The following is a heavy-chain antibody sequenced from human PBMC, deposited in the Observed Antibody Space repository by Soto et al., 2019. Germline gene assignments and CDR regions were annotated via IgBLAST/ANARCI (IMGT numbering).Heavy chain of an antibody. CDR1: GFTFSSYG. J-gene: IGHJ4*02. V-gene: IGHV3-33*01. D-gene: IGHD5-12*01. CDR3: ARDRGSLLYYFDY. Sequence: SLRLFCAASGFTFSSYGMHWVRQAPGKGLEWVAVIWYDGSNKYYADSVKGRFTISRDNSKNTLYLQMNSLRAEDTAVYYCARDRGSLLYYFDYWGQGTLVTVSS. CDR2: IWYDGSNK.